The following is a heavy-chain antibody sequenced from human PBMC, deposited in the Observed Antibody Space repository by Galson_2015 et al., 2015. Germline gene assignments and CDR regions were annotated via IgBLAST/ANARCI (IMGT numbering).Heavy chain of an antibody. V-gene: IGHV1-58*01. Sequence: SVKVSCKASGFSFTTSAVQWVRQGRGQRLEWMGWIAAGRGTTKIAQNFQGRLTITRDMSTTTVYMEVTSLRSEDTATYYCAAGGLPQIDYYYGIDVWGQGTEVTV. CDR2: IAAGRGTT. CDR1: GFSFTTSA. CDR3: AAGGLPQIDYYYGIDV. J-gene: IGHJ6*02.